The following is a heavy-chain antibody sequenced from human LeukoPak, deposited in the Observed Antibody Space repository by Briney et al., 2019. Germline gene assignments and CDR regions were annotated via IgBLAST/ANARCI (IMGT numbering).Heavy chain of an antibody. Sequence: GGSLRLSCAVSGFSFSDYHVSWIRQAPGKGLEWISFFSSSGATIYYADSVEGRFTVSRDNAKNSLYLQMNSLRAEDTAVYYCAELGITMIGGVWGKGTTVTISS. CDR2: FSSSGATI. D-gene: IGHD3-10*02. CDR3: AELGITMIGGV. V-gene: IGHV3-11*04. CDR1: GFSFSDYH. J-gene: IGHJ6*04.